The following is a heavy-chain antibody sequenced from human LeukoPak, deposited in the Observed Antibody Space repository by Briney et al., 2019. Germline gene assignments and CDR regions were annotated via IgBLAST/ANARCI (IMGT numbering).Heavy chain of an antibody. D-gene: IGHD4-17*01. J-gene: IGHJ1*01. Sequence: ASVKVSCKPSGGTFSSYAISWVRQAPGQGLEWMGGVIPIFGTANYAQKFQGRVTITADESTSTAYMELSSLRSEDTAVYYCASRDYGDYVDDDAEYFQHWGQGTLVTVSS. V-gene: IGHV1-69*13. CDR3: ASRDYGDYVDDDAEYFQH. CDR2: VIPIFGTA. CDR1: GGTFSSYA.